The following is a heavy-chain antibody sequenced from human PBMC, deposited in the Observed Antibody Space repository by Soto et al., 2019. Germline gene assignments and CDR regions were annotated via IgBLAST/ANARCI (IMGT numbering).Heavy chain of an antibody. Sequence: GWSLRLSCAASGFTVSSNYMSWVRQAPGKGLEWVSVIYSGGSTYYADSVKGRFTISRHNSKNTLYLQMNSLRAEDTAVYYCARGEGKYRPNWFDPWGQGTLVTVSS. J-gene: IGHJ5*02. CDR1: GFTVSSNY. D-gene: IGHD2-2*01. CDR3: ARGEGKYRPNWFDP. CDR2: IYSGGST. V-gene: IGHV3-53*04.